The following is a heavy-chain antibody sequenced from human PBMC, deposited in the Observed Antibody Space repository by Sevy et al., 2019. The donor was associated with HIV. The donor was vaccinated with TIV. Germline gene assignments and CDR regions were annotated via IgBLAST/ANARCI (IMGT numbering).Heavy chain of an antibody. CDR2: IHADGSS. Sequence: GGSLRLSCAASGFNVNDNYMTWVRQAPGQGLEWVSIIHADGSSYYADSVKGRFTMSRDDSKNIVNLQINSLGADDTAVYYCARDRRFCGNECYLYYYYGMDVWGQGTAVTVSS. J-gene: IGHJ6*02. D-gene: IGHD3-16*02. CDR3: ARDRRFCGNECYLYYYYGMDV. V-gene: IGHV3-53*01. CDR1: GFNVNDNY.